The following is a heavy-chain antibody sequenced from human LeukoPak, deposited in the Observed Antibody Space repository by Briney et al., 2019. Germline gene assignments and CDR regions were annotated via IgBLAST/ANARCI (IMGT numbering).Heavy chain of an antibody. CDR2: IYPRDGST. V-gene: IGHV1-46*01. Sequence: ASVKVSCKASGYSFTSNYIHWVRQAPGQGLEWMGMIYPRDGSTSYAQKFQGRVTVTRDTSTSTVHVELSGLRSEDTAVYYCARDQEAFDYWGQGTLVTVSP. CDR1: GYSFTSNY. CDR3: ARDQEAFDY. J-gene: IGHJ4*02.